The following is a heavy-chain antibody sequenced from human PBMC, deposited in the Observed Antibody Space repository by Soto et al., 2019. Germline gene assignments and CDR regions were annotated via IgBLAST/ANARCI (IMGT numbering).Heavy chain of an antibody. D-gene: IGHD3-9*01. CDR1: GFTFSSYA. V-gene: IGHV3-23*01. Sequence: GGSLRLSCAASGFTFSSYAMSWVRQAPGKGLEWVSAISGSGGSTYYADSVKGRFTISRDNSKNTLYLQMNSLRAEDTAVYYCARDNRLAAEAGYGMDVWGQGTTVTVSS. J-gene: IGHJ6*02. CDR2: ISGSGGST. CDR3: ARDNRLAAEAGYGMDV.